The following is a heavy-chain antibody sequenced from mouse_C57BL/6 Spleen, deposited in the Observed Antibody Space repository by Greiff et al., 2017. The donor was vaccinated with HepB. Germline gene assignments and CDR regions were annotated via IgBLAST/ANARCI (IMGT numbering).Heavy chain of an antibody. D-gene: IGHD1-1*02. CDR2: IYPRDGST. CDR3: ARWYYVGLFDY. CDR1: GYTFTSYD. Sequence: VKLMESGPELVKPGASVKLSCKASGYTFTSYDINWVKQRPGQGLEWIGWIYPRDGSTKYNEKFKGKATLTVDTSSSTAYMELHSLTSEDSAVYFCARWYYVGLFDYWGQGTTLTVSS. V-gene: IGHV1-85*01. J-gene: IGHJ2*01.